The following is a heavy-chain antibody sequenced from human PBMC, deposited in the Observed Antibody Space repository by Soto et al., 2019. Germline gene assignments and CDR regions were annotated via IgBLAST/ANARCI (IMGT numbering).Heavy chain of an antibody. V-gene: IGHV1-18*04. CDR2: ISAYNGNT. CDR1: GYTFTSYG. D-gene: IGHD2-15*01. Sequence: ASVKVSCKASGYTFTSYGISWVRQAPGQGLEWMGWISAYNGNTNYAQKLQGRVTMTTDTSTSTAYMELRSLRSDDTAVYYCARARWSGGYYSYYGMDVWGHGTTVTVSS. CDR3: ARARWSGGYYSYYGMDV. J-gene: IGHJ6*02.